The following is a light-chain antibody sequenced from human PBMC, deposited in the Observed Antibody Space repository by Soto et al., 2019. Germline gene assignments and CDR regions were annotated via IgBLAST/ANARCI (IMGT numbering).Light chain of an antibody. CDR3: QSYDSSLSGYV. V-gene: IGLV1-40*01. CDR1: SSNIGAGYD. CDR2: GNS. J-gene: IGLJ1*01. Sequence: QSVLTQPPSVSGAPGQRVTISCTGSSSNIGAGYDGHWYQQIPGTAPKLLIYGNSNRPSGVPDRFSGSKSGTSASLAITGLQAEDEADYYCQSYDSSLSGYVFGTGTKLTVL.